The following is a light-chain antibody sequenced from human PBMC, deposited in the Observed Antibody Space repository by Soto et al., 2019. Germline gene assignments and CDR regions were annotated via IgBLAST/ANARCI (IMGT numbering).Light chain of an antibody. CDR3: GSYVGSKSFV. CDR1: SRDVGAYNL. CDR2: EVR. Sequence: QSALTQPGSVSGSPGQSITISCSGTSRDVGAYNLVSWYQQRPGKAPKLLIYEVRNRPSGLSYRFSGSKSGNTASLTISGLQAEDEADYYCGSYVGSKSFVFGGGTKLTVL. J-gene: IGLJ3*02. V-gene: IGLV2-14*01.